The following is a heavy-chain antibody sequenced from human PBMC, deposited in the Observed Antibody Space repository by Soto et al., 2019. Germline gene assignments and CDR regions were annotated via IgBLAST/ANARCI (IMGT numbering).Heavy chain of an antibody. V-gene: IGHV4-34*01. CDR2: INHNGDS. J-gene: IGHJ3*02. Sequence: QVLLQQWGGGFLNPSTPLSLTGGVYGGSFGTSYWSWIRPPAKRGLEWIGEINHNGDSNYNPSLKMRVTISLDMSENQFSLKLTPVAAADTAVYYCARVTRFPDAFDIWGQGTPVIVSS. CDR3: ARVTRFPDAFDI. CDR1: GGSFGTSY.